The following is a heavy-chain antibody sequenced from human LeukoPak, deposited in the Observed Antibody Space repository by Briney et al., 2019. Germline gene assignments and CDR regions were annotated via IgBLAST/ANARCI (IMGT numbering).Heavy chain of an antibody. CDR1: GVTFSSYG. Sequence: PGGSLRLSCAAAGVTFSSYGMHWVRQAPGKGLEWVAVIWYDGSNKYYADSVKGRFTISRDNSKNTLYLQMNSLRAEDTAVYYCARDRYNILTGLSSHYYGMDVWGQGTTVTVSS. J-gene: IGHJ6*02. V-gene: IGHV3-33*01. CDR3: ARDRYNILTGLSSHYYGMDV. D-gene: IGHD3-9*01. CDR2: IWYDGSNK.